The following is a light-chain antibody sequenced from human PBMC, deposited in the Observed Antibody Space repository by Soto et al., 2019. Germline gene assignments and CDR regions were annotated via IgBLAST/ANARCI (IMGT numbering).Light chain of an antibody. CDR3: QKYNSAPRT. Sequence: DIQMTQSPSSLSASVGDRVTITCRARQGISNYLAWYQQKPGKVPKLLIYAASTLQSGVPPRFSGRGCGADFTLTSSKLQPEDVANYYCQKYNSAPRTFGHGTKVDIK. J-gene: IGKJ3*01. CDR2: AAS. V-gene: IGKV1-27*01. CDR1: QGISNY.